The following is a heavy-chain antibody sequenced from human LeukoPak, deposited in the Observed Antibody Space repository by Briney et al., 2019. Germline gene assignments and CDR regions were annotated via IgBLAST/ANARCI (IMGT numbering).Heavy chain of an antibody. Sequence: GGSLRLSCAASGFTFSTYEMHWVRQAPGKGLEWVAVISNDGRNKDYADSVKGRFTISRDNSKNTLYLQMNSLRAEDTAIYFCAKDQKATYGSGSAEEGDYWGQGTLVTVSS. V-gene: IGHV3-30*07. J-gene: IGHJ4*02. CDR1: GFTFSTYE. CDR2: ISNDGRNK. CDR3: AKDQKATYGSGSAEEGDY. D-gene: IGHD3-10*01.